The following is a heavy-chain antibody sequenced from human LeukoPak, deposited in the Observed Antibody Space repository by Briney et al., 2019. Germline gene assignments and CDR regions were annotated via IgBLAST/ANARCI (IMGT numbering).Heavy chain of an antibody. CDR2: ISYDGSNK. CDR3: ARDRSAPGIFDY. Sequence: GRSLRLSCVASGFPFSSYAMHWVRQAPGKGLEWVTFISYDGSNKYYADSVKGRFTISRDSSKNTLFLEMNSLRAEDTAVYYCARDRSAPGIFDYWGQGTLVTVSS. CDR1: GFPFSSYA. D-gene: IGHD6-13*01. J-gene: IGHJ4*02. V-gene: IGHV3-30-3*01.